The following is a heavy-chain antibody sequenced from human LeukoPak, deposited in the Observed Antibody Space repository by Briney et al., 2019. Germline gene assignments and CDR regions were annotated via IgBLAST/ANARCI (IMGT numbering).Heavy chain of an antibody. CDR2: MGVGSGNT. CDR3: AADHDYSLSYDSYGPLDA. CDR1: GFTFSTSA. Sequence: GASVRVSCKASGFTFSTSAVQWVRQARGQRFEWIGWMGVGSGNTNYAERLQDRVTITRDMSTSTTYMELSSLRSEDTAVYYCAADHDYSLSYDSYGPLDAWGQGTLVTVSS. J-gene: IGHJ5*02. D-gene: IGHD4-11*01. V-gene: IGHV1-58*01.